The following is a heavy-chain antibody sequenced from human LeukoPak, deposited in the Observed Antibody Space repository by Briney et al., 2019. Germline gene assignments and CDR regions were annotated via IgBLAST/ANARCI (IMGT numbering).Heavy chain of an antibody. Sequence: ASETLSLTCAVYGGSFSGYYWSWIRQPPGKGLEWIGEINHSGGTNYNPSLKSRVTISVDTSKNQFSLKLSSVTAADTAVYYCARGLGIRHQFDYWGQGTLVTVSS. D-gene: IGHD7-27*01. CDR3: ARGLGIRHQFDY. V-gene: IGHV4-34*01. CDR1: GGSFSGYY. J-gene: IGHJ4*02. CDR2: INHSGGT.